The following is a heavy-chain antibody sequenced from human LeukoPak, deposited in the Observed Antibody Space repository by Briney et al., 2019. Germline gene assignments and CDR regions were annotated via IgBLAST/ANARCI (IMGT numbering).Heavy chain of an antibody. CDR1: GXXFDDYG. J-gene: IGHJ4*02. CDR3: AKVIGYAESGYLTSAVDY. D-gene: IGHD3-22*01. V-gene: IGHV3-9*01. CDR2: ISWNSGSI. Sequence: GGSMRLSCAASGXXFDDYGMHWVRQAPGKGLEWVSGISWNSGSIGYADSVKGRFTISRDNAKNSLYLQMNSLRAEDTALYYCAKVIGYAESGYLTSAVDYWGQGTLVTVSS.